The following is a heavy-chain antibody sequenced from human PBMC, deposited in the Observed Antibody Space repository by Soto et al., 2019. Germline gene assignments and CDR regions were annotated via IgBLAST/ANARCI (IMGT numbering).Heavy chain of an antibody. D-gene: IGHD3-22*01. Sequence: GESLKISCKGSGYIFSIYWIGWVRQVPGKGLEWMGIIYPGDSDTRYNPPFQGQVTISVDKSTSTAYLRWNSLKASDTAIYYCARPEIPTRGSDYNYPFDHWGQGTLVTVSS. CDR2: IYPGDSDT. V-gene: IGHV5-51*01. CDR1: GYIFSIYW. J-gene: IGHJ4*02. CDR3: ARPEIPTRGSDYNYPFDH.